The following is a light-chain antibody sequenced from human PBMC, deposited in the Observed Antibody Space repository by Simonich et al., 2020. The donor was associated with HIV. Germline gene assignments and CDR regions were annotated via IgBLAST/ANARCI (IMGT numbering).Light chain of an antibody. CDR3: QQRSNWLT. Sequence: EIVMTQSPATLSVSPGERATLSCRASQSVSSYLAWYQQRPGQAPRLLIYDASNRATDIPARFSGSGSGTDFTLTISSLEPEDFAFYYCQQRSNWLTFGGGTKVEIK. J-gene: IGKJ4*01. CDR1: QSVSSY. CDR2: DAS. V-gene: IGKV3-11*01.